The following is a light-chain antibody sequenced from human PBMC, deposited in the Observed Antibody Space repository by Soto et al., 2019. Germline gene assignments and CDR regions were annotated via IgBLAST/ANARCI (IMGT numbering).Light chain of an antibody. CDR1: QGIKND. V-gene: IGKV1-6*01. CDR2: AAS. CDR3: LQDYNYPYT. Sequence: AIQLTQSPASLSASVGDRVTMTCRASQGIKNDVAWYQQRPGKAPKLLIYAASSLQSGVPSRFSGSGSGTDFTLTISSLQPEDFASYYCLQDYNYPYTFGQGTKLEIK. J-gene: IGKJ2*01.